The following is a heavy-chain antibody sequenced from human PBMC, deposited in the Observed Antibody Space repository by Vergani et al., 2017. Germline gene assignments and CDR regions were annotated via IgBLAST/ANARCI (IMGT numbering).Heavy chain of an antibody. D-gene: IGHD3-22*01. CDR1: GYSFTSYW. J-gene: IGHJ4*02. CDR2: IYPGDSDT. CDR3: ASRCPYYYDSSGPPNY. Sequence: EVQLVQSGAEVKKPGESLKISCKGSGYSFTSYWIGWVRQMPGKGLEWMGIIYPGDSDTRYSPSFQGQVTISADKSISTAYLQWSSLKASDTAMYYCASRCPYYYDSSGPPNYWGQGTLVTVSS. V-gene: IGHV5-51*01.